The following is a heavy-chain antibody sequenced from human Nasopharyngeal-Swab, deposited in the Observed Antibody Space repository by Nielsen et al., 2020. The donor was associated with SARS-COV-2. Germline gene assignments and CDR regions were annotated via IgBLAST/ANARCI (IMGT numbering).Heavy chain of an antibody. D-gene: IGHD6-19*01. CDR3: ARIPGYSSGWYSGGMDV. J-gene: IGHJ6*02. V-gene: IGHV2-70*01. CDR1: GFSLSTSGMC. Sequence: SGPTLAKPTQTLTLTCTFSGFSLSTSGMCVGWIRQPPGKALEWPALIDWDDDKYYSTSLKTRLTISKDTSKNQVVLTMTNMDPVDTATYYCARIPGYSSGWYSGGMDVWGQGTTVTVSS. CDR2: IDWDDDK.